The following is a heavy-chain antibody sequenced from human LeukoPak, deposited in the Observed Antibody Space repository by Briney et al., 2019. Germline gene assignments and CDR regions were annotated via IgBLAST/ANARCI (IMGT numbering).Heavy chain of an antibody. CDR2: IYTSGST. Sequence: SETLSLTCTVSGGSISSYYWSWIRQPAGKGLEWIGRIYTSGSTNYNPSLKSRVTMSVDTFKNQFSLKLSSVTAADTAVYYCARDTYGSGSYYSWFDPWGQGTLVTVSS. J-gene: IGHJ5*02. V-gene: IGHV4-4*07. CDR3: ARDTYGSGSYYSWFDP. CDR1: GGSISSYY. D-gene: IGHD3-10*01.